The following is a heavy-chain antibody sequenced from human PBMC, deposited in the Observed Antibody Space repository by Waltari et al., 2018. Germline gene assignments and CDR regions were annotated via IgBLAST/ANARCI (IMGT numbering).Heavy chain of an antibody. CDR2: INSDDVTT. V-gene: IGHV3-74*01. D-gene: IGHD3-16*01. CDR1: GFDFSTFG. Sequence: EVQLVESGGGLVQPGGSLRLSCAASGFDFSTFGMHWVRQAPGKGLVWGEVINSDDVTTSYADSGKGRFTISRDNGRNTVYLKMNDLRVDDTAVYYCTRGGSRGFDHWGQGTLVTVSS. CDR3: TRGGSRGFDH. J-gene: IGHJ4*02.